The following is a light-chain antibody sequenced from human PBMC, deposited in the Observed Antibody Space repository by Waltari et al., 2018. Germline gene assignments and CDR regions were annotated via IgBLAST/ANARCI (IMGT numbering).Light chain of an antibody. CDR1: SGHSSNV. J-gene: IGLJ3*02. CDR2: VNSDGRH. Sequence: QLVLTQSPSASASLGASARLTCTLSSGHSSNVIAWHQRQPEKGPRYLMKVNSDGRHSQGDEIPDRCSGSSSGAERYRTSASRQSEDEADYYCQTGGHGTWVFGGGTKLTVL. CDR3: QTGGHGTWV. V-gene: IGLV4-69*01.